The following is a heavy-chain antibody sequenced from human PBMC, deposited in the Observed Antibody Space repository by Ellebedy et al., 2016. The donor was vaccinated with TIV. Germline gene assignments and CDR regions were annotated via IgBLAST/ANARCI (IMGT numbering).Heavy chain of an antibody. Sequence: GESLKISCAASGFTVSSNYMSWVRQAPGKGLEWVSVIYSGCSTYYADSVKGRFTISRDNSKNTLYLQMNSLRAEDTAVYYCASTGREQVDYWGQGTLVTVSS. D-gene: IGHD3-10*01. CDR1: GFTVSSNY. V-gene: IGHV3-53*01. J-gene: IGHJ4*02. CDR2: IYSGCST. CDR3: ASTGREQVDY.